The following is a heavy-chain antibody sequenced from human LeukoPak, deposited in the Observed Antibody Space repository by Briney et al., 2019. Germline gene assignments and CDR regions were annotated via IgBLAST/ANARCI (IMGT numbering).Heavy chain of an antibody. CDR3: ARRGYCSSTSCYDYYYMDV. D-gene: IGHD2-2*01. CDR1: GGSISSGSYY. CDR2: IYTSGST. V-gene: IGHV4-61*02. J-gene: IGHJ6*03. Sequence: NPSETLSLTCTVSGGSISSGSYYWSWIRQPAGKGLEWIGRIYTSGSTNYNPSLKSRVTISVDTSKNQFSLKLSSVTAADTAVYYCARRGYCSSTSCYDYYYMDVWGKGTTVTVSS.